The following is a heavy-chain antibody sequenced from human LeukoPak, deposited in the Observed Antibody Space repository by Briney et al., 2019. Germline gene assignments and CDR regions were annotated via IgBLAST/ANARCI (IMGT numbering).Heavy chain of an antibody. D-gene: IGHD2-21*02. CDR1: GYIFASFG. Sequence: AASVKVSCKTSGYIFASFGLSWVRQAPGQGLEWMGWISTYHGDTNYAQKFQGRVTMTTDTSTSTAYMELRSLRSDDTAVYFCARDYCGTACYYPFDYWGQGTLVTVSS. CDR3: ARDYCGTACYYPFDY. V-gene: IGHV1-18*01. J-gene: IGHJ4*02. CDR2: ISTYHGDT.